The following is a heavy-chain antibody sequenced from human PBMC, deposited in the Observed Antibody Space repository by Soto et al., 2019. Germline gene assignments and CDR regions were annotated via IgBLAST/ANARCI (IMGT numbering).Heavy chain of an antibody. Sequence: KESGPTLVKPTQTLTLTCTFSGFSLSTSGVGVGWSRQPPGKALEWLALIYWDDNERYSPSLKNRLTITKDTSKNQVVLTMTHMDPVDTATYYCAHSIAPRIFRHWGQGTLVTVSS. V-gene: IGHV2-5*02. D-gene: IGHD2-15*01. CDR1: GFSLSTSGVG. CDR2: IYWDDNE. CDR3: AHSIAPRIFRH. J-gene: IGHJ1*01.